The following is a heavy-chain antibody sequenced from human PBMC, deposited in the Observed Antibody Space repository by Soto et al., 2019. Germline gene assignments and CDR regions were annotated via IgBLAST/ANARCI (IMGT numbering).Heavy chain of an antibody. CDR1: CGSFSGYY. V-gene: IGHV4-34*09. CDR3: ARISGITMVRGVPYFDY. D-gene: IGHD3-10*01. CDR2: IYYSGST. Sequence: SETLSLTCAVYCGSFSGYYWSCIRQPPGKGLEWIGYIYYSGSTYYNPSLKSRVTISVDTSKDQFSLKLSSVTAADTAVYYCARISGITMVRGVPYFDYWGQGTLVTISS. J-gene: IGHJ4*02.